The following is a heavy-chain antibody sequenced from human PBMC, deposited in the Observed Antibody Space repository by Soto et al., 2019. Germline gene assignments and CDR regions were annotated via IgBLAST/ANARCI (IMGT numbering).Heavy chain of an antibody. D-gene: IGHD3-22*01. Sequence: GASVKVSCKTSGYSFIAYGITWVRQAPGQGLEWMGWISAYNGNSNYAQNLQGRVTMTTDTSTNTGYMELRSLTSDDSAVYYCARVEDYFDSSGYAHWGQGTLVTVSS. CDR1: GYSFIAYG. CDR2: ISAYNGNS. J-gene: IGHJ4*02. V-gene: IGHV1-18*04. CDR3: ARVEDYFDSSGYAH.